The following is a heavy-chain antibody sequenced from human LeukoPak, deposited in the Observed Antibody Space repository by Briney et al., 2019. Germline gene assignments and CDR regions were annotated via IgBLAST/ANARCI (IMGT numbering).Heavy chain of an antibody. V-gene: IGHV3-21*01. Sequence: GGSLRLSCAASGFTFRSYSMNWVCQAPGKGLEWVSAIDPSSTYIYYADSVKGRFTISRDNAENSLYLQMNSLRVEDTAVYYCARAPTVLVGYCSSSSCQAGYWGQGTLVTVSS. CDR3: ARAPTVLVGYCSSSSCQAGY. D-gene: IGHD2-2*01. CDR2: IDPSSTYI. J-gene: IGHJ4*02. CDR1: GFTFRSYS.